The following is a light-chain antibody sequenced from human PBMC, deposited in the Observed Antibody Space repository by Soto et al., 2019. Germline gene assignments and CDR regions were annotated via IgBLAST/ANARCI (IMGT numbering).Light chain of an antibody. CDR3: QSYDSSLSGYVV. J-gene: IGLJ2*01. V-gene: IGLV1-40*01. Sequence: QPVLTQPPSVSGAPGQRVTISCTGSNSNIGANYDVHWYQQLPGTAPKLLIYGNSNRPSGVPDRFSGSKSGTSASLAITGLQAEDEADYYCQSYDSSLSGYVVFGGGTKLTVL. CDR2: GNS. CDR1: NSNIGANYD.